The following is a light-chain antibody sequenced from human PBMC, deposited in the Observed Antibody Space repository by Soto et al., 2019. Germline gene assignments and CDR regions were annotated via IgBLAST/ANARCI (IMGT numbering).Light chain of an antibody. CDR1: SSNIGAGYD. V-gene: IGLV1-40*01. CDR2: VNR. Sequence: QLVLTQPPSVSGAPGQRVTISCTGSSSNIGAGYDVHWYQQLPGTAPKLLIFVNRNRPSGVPDRFSGSKSGTSASLAITGLQAEDEADYYCQSYDSSLSGWVFGGGTKLTVL. CDR3: QSYDSSLSGWV. J-gene: IGLJ3*02.